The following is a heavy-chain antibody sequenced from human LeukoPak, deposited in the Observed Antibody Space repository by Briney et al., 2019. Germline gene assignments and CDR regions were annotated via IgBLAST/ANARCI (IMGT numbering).Heavy chain of an antibody. CDR1: GFMFSGSA. J-gene: IGHJ3*02. V-gene: IGHV1-58*02. CDR2: ILVGSGNA. CDR3: AAGGGGKYVLAFDI. D-gene: IGHD1-26*01. Sequence: ASVKVSCKASGFMFSGSAMQWVRQARGQRLEWIGWILVGSGNANYAQKFQDRVVITRDMSTSTVYMELGSLSSEDTAVYYCAAGGGGKYVLAFDIWGQGTMITVSS.